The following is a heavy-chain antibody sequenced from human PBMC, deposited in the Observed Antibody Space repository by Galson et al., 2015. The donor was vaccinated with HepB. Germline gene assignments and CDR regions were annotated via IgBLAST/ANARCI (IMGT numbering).Heavy chain of an antibody. CDR3: ARDLIDGYYYDSSGYYPSEGY. CDR1: GFTFSSYW. D-gene: IGHD3-22*01. Sequence: SLRLSCAASGFTFSSYWMSWVRQAPGKGLEWVANIKQDGSEKYYVDSVKGRFTISRDNAKNSLYLQMNSLRAEDTAVYYCARDLIDGYYYDSSGYYPSEGYWGQGTLVTVSS. V-gene: IGHV3-7*03. CDR2: IKQDGSEK. J-gene: IGHJ4*02.